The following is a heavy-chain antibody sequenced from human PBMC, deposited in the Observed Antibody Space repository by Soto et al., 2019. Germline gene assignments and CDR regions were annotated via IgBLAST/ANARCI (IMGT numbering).Heavy chain of an antibody. D-gene: IGHD1-26*01. CDR3: AKGGAIVAAGTRVYLYNAMDV. CDR1: GYTFTGYY. Sequence: ASVKVSCKASGYTFTGYYVHWVRQAPGQGLEWMGWINPNSGDTYLAQRFQGRVTMDRDTSIGTAYMELRGLTSDDTAEYYCAKGGAIVAAGTRVYLYNAMDVWGQGTTVTVSS. V-gene: IGHV1-2*02. CDR2: INPNSGDT. J-gene: IGHJ6*02.